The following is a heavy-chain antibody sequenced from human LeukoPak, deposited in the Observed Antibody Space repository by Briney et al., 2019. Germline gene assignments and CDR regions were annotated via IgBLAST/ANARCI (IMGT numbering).Heavy chain of an antibody. V-gene: IGHV3-48*02. CDR2: ITASGTAM. CDR3: ASSGSYRFDY. Sequence: PGGSLRLSCAASGFTFSSYWMNWARQAPGKGLEWVSHITASGTAMFYADSVKGRFTISRDNAKNSLYLQMNSPRDEDTAVYYCASSGSYRFDYWGQGTLVTVSS. D-gene: IGHD1-26*01. CDR1: GFTFSSYW. J-gene: IGHJ4*02.